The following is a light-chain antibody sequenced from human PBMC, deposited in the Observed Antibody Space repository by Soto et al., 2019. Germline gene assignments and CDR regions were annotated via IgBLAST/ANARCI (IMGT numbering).Light chain of an antibody. V-gene: IGLV2-14*01. CDR3: ASYTTDTTRL. CDR1: DNDVGRYSY. CDR2: EVR. Sequence: QSALTQPASVSGTPGQSITITCTGSDNDVGRYSYVSWYQQYPGKTPKLIIYEVRLRPSGISDRFSGSKSGITASLTISGLQPEDEADYYCASYTTDTTRLFGSGTKLTVL. J-gene: IGLJ1*01.